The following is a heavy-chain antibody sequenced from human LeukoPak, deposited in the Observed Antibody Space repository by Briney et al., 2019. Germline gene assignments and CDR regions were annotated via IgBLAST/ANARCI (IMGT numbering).Heavy chain of an antibody. CDR2: TYYRSKWSN. Sequence: SQTLSLTCVISGDSVSSSSAAWTWIRQSPSRGLEWLGRTYYRSKWSNDYALSVKSRITINPETSKNQFSLQLNSVTPEDAAVYYCARDVVYLVRGVTPRYSYYGMDVWGQGTTVTVSS. J-gene: IGHJ6*02. CDR1: GDSVSSSSAA. D-gene: IGHD3-10*01. V-gene: IGHV6-1*01. CDR3: ARDVVYLVRGVTPRYSYYGMDV.